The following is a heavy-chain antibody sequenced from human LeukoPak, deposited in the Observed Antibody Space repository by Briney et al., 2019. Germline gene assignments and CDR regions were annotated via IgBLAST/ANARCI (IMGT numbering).Heavy chain of an antibody. CDR2: IYYSGST. J-gene: IGHJ3*02. V-gene: IGHV4-59*08. CDR3: ARLMARDAFDI. D-gene: IGHD5-24*01. CDR1: DGSFSSYS. Sequence: PSETLSLTCTVSDGSFSSYSWNWIRQPPGRGLEWIGYIYYSGSTIYNPSLRSRVTISIDTSKNQFSLKLTSVTAADTAVYYCARLMARDAFDIWGQGTMVTVSS.